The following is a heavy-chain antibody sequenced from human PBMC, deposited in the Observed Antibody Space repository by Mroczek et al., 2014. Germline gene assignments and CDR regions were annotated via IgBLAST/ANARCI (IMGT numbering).Heavy chain of an antibody. Sequence: QVQLQESGAEVKKPGASVKVSCKASGYTFTGYYMHWVRQAPGQGLEWMGWINPNSGGTNYAQKFQGRVTMTRDTSISTAYMELSRLRSDDTAVYYCARAPGHEGYSSGWQYWGQGTPGH. CDR1: GYTFTGYY. V-gene: IGHV1-2*02. CDR3: ARAPGHEGYSSGWQY. CDR2: INPNSGGT. D-gene: IGHD6-19*01. J-gene: IGHJ4*02.